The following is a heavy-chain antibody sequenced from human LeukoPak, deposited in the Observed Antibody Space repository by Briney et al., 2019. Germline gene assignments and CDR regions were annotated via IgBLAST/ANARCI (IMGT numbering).Heavy chain of an antibody. CDR3: ARDPDF. Sequence: GGSLRLSCAASGFMFSSYGMNWVRQAPGKGLEWVSYISSSSSTKYYADSVKGRFIISRDNAKNSLYLQMNSLRAEDTAVYFCARDPDFWGQGTLVTVSS. CDR2: ISSSSSTK. V-gene: IGHV3-48*01. J-gene: IGHJ4*02. CDR1: GFMFSSYG.